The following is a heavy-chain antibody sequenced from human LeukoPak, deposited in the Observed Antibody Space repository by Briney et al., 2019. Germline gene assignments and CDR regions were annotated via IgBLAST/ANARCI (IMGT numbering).Heavy chain of an antibody. CDR2: VDPEDGET. Sequence: ASVKSSCKGSGYTFTDYYMDWVKQAAGKGLEWMGRVDPEDGETIYAEKCQGRVTITADTSTDTAYMELSSLRSEDTAVYYCATGPYRGYFDYWGQGTLVTVSS. CDR3: ATGPYRGYFDY. J-gene: IGHJ4*02. V-gene: IGHV1-69-2*01. D-gene: IGHD5-12*01. CDR1: GYTFTDYY.